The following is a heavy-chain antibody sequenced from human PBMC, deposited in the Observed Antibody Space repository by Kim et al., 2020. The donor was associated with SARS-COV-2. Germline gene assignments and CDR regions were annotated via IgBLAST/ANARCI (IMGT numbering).Heavy chain of an antibody. CDR2: INSDGSST. Sequence: GGSLRLSCAASGFTFSSYWMHWVRQAPGKGLVWVSRINSDGSSTSYADSVKGRFTISRDNAKNTLYLQMNSLRAEDTAVYYCARDMDCSSTSCYNSGEDTTRFDTWGQGNLGTVSS. V-gene: IGHV3-74*01. D-gene: IGHD2-2*02. J-gene: IGHJ5*02. CDR1: GFTFSSYW. CDR3: ARDMDCSSTSCYNSGEDTTRFDT.